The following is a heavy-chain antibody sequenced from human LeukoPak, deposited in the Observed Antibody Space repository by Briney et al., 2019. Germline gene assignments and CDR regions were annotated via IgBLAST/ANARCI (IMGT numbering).Heavy chain of an antibody. CDR3: ARGFDWLEYYFDY. J-gene: IGHJ4*02. CDR2: ITPNSGGT. D-gene: IGHD3-9*01. Sequence: ASVKVSCKASGYSFSGYYMHWVRQAPGQGLEWMGWITPNSGGTNYAQNFQGRVTMTRDTSISTAYMELGRLRSDDTAVYHCARGFDWLEYYFDYWGQGTLVTVSS. V-gene: IGHV1-2*02. CDR1: GYSFSGYY.